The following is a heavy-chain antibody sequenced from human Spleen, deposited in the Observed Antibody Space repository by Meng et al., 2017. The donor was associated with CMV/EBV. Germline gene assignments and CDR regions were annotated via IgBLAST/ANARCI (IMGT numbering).Heavy chain of an antibody. Sequence: ASVKVSCKASGYSFTSHYMHWVRQAPGQGLEWVGIISPNGGSTSYAQKFQGRVTLTRDTSTSTDYMELSSLRSEDTAMYYCAGDNSIEDVNWWFDPWGQGTLVTVSS. CDR3: AGDNSIEDVNWWFDP. CDR2: ISPNGGST. D-gene: IGHD4-23*01. CDR1: GYSFTSHY. J-gene: IGHJ5*02. V-gene: IGHV1-46*01.